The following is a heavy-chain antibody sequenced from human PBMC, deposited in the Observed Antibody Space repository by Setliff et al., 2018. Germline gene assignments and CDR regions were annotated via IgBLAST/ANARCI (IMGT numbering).Heavy chain of an antibody. CDR2: INANTGGT. J-gene: IGHJ3*02. D-gene: IGHD6-19*01. Sequence: VASVKVSCKTSGYIFTNYYIHWVRQAPGQGLEWMGWINANTGGTREVQKFQGRVTMTRDTSIDTAYMEVNRLTYDDTAVYYCARVGGYASAWHGIEAFDIWGQGTKVTV. V-gene: IGHV1-2*02. CDR1: GYIFTNYY. CDR3: ARVGGYASAWHGIEAFDI.